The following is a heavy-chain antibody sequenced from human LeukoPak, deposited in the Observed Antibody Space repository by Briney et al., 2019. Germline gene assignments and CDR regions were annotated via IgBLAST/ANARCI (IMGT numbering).Heavy chain of an antibody. J-gene: IGHJ4*02. CDR1: GFTFSNYG. CDR3: AKSFRGSGYYSDY. V-gene: IGHV3-30*18. D-gene: IGHD3-22*01. Sequence: GGSLRLSCAASGFTFSNYGMHWVRQAPGKGLEWVAVISHEASAQYYTDTVEGRFTISRDNSKNTLYLQMNSLRVEDTAVYYCAKSFRGSGYYSDYWGQGTLVTVSS. CDR2: ISHEASAQ.